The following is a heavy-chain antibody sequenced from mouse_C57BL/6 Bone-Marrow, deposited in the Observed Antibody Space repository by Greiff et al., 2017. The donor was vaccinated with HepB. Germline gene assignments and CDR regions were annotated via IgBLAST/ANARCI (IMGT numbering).Heavy chain of an antibody. J-gene: IGHJ4*01. CDR2: INYDGSST. V-gene: IGHV5-16*01. CDR1: GFTFSDYY. D-gene: IGHD2-1*01. Sequence: EVQRVESEGGLVQPGSSMKLSCTASGFTFSDYYMAWVRQVPEKGLEWVANINYDGSSTYYLDSLKSRFIISRDNAKNILYLQMSSLKSEDTATYYCARDKDYGNYVGAMDYWGQGTSVTVSS. CDR3: ARDKDYGNYVGAMDY.